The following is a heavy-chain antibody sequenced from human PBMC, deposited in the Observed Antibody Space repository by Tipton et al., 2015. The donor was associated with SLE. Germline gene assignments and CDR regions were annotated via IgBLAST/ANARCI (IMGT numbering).Heavy chain of an antibody. CDR1: GGSISSSNW. CDR3: ARVLNQLALDDDHYYMDV. D-gene: IGHD2-2*01. J-gene: IGHJ6*03. V-gene: IGHV4-4*02. Sequence: PGLVKPSGTLSLTCAVSGGSISSSNWWSWVRQPPGKGLEWIGEIYHSGSTNYNPSLKSRVTISEDTSKNQVSLRLTSVTAADTAVYYCARVLNQLALDDDHYYMDVWGKGTTVTVSS. CDR2: IYHSGST.